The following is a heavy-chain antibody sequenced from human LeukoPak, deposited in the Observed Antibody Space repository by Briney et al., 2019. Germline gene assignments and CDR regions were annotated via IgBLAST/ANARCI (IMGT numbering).Heavy chain of an antibody. Sequence: PSETLSLTCTVSGATINSITYYWGWIRQPPGVGLEWIGSIYYSGSTYYTTSLKSRVTISIDTSKNQFSLKLTSVTAADTAVYYCARYHSTWGLNYWGQGTLVTVSS. J-gene: IGHJ4*02. CDR2: IYYSGST. CDR3: ARYHSTWGLNY. V-gene: IGHV4-39*01. CDR1: GATINSITYY. D-gene: IGHD2-2*01.